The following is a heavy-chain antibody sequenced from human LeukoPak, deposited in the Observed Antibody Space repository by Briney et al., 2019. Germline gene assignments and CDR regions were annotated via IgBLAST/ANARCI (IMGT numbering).Heavy chain of an antibody. Sequence: PGGSLRLSCAASGFTFYDYAMHWVRQAPGKGLEWVSGISWNSGSIGYADSVKGRFTISRDNAKNSLYLQMNSLRAEDTALYYCAKSYYYDTPAAFDIWGQGTMVTVSS. V-gene: IGHV3-9*01. CDR1: GFTFYDYA. D-gene: IGHD3-22*01. CDR2: ISWNSGSI. CDR3: AKSYYYDTPAAFDI. J-gene: IGHJ3*02.